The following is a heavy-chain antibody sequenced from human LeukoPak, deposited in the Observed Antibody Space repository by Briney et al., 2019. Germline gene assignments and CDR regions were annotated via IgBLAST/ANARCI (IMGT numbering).Heavy chain of an antibody. J-gene: IGHJ3*02. CDR2: IYSCGST. CDR3: ARDLSPTLERHYYDSSGYYLNGAFDI. Sequence: GGSLRLSCAASGFTVSSNYMSWVRQAPGKGLEWVSVIYSCGSTYYADSVKGRFTISRDNSKNTLYLQMNSLRAEDTAVYYCARDLSPTLERHYYDSSGYYLNGAFDIWGQGTMVTVSS. V-gene: IGHV3-53*05. CDR1: GFTVSSNY. D-gene: IGHD3-22*01.